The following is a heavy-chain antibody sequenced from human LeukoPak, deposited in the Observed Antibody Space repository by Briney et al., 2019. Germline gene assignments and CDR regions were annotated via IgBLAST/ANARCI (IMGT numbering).Heavy chain of an antibody. J-gene: IGHJ3*02. V-gene: IGHV1-2*02. CDR2: INPNSGGT. Sequence: ASVEVSCKASGYTFTGYYMHWVRQAPGQGLEWMGWINPNSGGTNYAQKFQGRVTMTRDTSISTAYMELSRLRSDDTAVYYCARERGDILTGFHAFDIWGQGTMVTVSS. CDR3: ARERGDILTGFHAFDI. CDR1: GYTFTGYY. D-gene: IGHD3-9*01.